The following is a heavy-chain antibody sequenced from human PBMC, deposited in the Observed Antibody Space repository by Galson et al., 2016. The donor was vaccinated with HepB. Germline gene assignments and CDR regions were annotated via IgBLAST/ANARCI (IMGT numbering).Heavy chain of an antibody. D-gene: IGHD1-1*01. V-gene: IGHV3-30*18. CDR2: TSSDGSNE. CDR3: GKGGTGIAVPVDL. CDR1: GVIFSDHA. Sequence: SLRLSCATSGVIFSDHAMHWVRQAPGRGLEWVAVTSSDGSNEYYVDSVKGRFAISRDNSKNTLYLQMNSLRGEDTAVYYCGKGGTGIAVPVDLWGEGTLVTVSS. J-gene: IGHJ5*02.